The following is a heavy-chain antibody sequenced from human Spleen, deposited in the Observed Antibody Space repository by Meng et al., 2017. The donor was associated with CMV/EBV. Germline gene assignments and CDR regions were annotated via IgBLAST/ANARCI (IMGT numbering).Heavy chain of an antibody. D-gene: IGHD2-2*01. CDR3: AKGEVVVPGAGARLHLYYFDF. CDR1: GGSISSHF. CDR2: IYYSGST. Sequence: SETLSLTCTVSGGSISSHFWTWIRQPPGKGLEWIGYIYYSGSTSYNPSLKSRVAISVDTSKNQFSLRLSSVTAADTAVYYCAKGEVVVPGAGARLHLYYFDFWGQGTLVTVSS. V-gene: IGHV4-59*11. J-gene: IGHJ4*02.